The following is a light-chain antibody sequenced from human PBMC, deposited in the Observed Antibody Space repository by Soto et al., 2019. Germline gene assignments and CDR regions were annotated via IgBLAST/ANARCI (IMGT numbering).Light chain of an antibody. J-gene: IGKJ1*01. V-gene: IGKV3-20*01. CDR2: GAS. CDR3: QHYVTSLTT. Sequence: EIVLTQSPGTLSLSPGEIATLSCGASQSVASNYLAWYQQKPGQAPRLLIFGASIRVTGIPDRFIGSGSGTHFTLTISRLEPEDSAVYYCQHYVTSLTTFGQGTKVDIK. CDR1: QSVASNY.